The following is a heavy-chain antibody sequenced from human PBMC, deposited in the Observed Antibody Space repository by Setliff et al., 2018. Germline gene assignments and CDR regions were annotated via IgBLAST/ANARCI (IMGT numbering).Heavy chain of an antibody. V-gene: IGHV3-30*03. D-gene: IGHD3-3*01. J-gene: IGHJ4*02. Sequence: GGSLRLSCAASGFTLRNSGMHWVRQAPGRGLEWVTFISYDGFKIYYAESVKGRFTISRDISTNTLFLEIDSLRSEDTGLYYCARDDHGQGKRFHYWGQGTLVTVSS. CDR2: ISYDGFKI. CDR3: ARDDHGQGKRFHY. CDR1: GFTLRNSG.